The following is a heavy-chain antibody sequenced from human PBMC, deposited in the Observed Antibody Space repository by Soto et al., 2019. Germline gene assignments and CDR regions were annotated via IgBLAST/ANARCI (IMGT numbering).Heavy chain of an antibody. CDR3: ATNLYSRSSLWYTVY. D-gene: IGHD2-2*01. CDR2: ISYDGSIN. CDR1: GFSFSTYA. J-gene: IGHJ4*02. Sequence: QVQLLESGGGVGQPGRSLRLACAGSGFSFSTYAMHWVRQAPGKGLEWVSLISYDGSINYYADALRGRFTISRDDSKNALYLQMNSMRPEDTAVDHCATNLYSRSSLWYTVYWGQGTLVTVSS. V-gene: IGHV3-30-3*01.